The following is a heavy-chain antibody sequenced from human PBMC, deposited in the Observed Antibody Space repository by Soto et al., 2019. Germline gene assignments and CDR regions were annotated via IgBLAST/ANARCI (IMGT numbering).Heavy chain of an antibody. D-gene: IGHD5-18*01. CDR1: GFAFSDYA. J-gene: IGHJ4*02. CDR2: IIAADGAT. V-gene: IGHV3-23*01. Sequence: GGSLRLSCASSGFAFSDYAMSWVRQAPGKGLEWVSSIIAADGATYYADSMKGRFTISRDNSKGKVFLHMNSLRVEDTAIYLCAKQIRRGQLWPYPYDYWGQGSLVTVSS. CDR3: AKQIRRGQLWPYPYDY.